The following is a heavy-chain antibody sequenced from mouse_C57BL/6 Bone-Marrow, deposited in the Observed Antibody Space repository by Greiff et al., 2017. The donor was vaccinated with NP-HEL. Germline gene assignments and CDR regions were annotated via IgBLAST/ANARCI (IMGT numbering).Heavy chain of an antibody. Sequence: EVKLVESGGDLVKPGGSLKLSCAASGFTFSSYGMSWVRQTPDKRLEWVATISSGGSYTYSPDSVKGRFHISSANAKNTLYLQMSSLKSEDTAMYYCARHYSNIYWDFYVWGTGTTVTVSS. CDR2: ISSGGSYT. CDR3: ARHYSNIYWDFYV. CDR1: GFTFSSYG. V-gene: IGHV5-6*02. J-gene: IGHJ1*03. D-gene: IGHD2-5*01.